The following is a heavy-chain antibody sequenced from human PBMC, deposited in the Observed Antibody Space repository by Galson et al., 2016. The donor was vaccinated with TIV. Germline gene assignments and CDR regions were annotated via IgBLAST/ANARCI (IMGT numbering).Heavy chain of an antibody. CDR2: ISYDGTKT. CDR1: GFSFSTYG. J-gene: IGHJ5*02. V-gene: IGHV3-30*03. CDR3: ARAGKSAWLDP. Sequence: SLRLSCAASGFSFSTYGIHWARQAPGKGLDWVAVISYDGTKTYYADSVKGRFSLSRDNSKNTVYLHMSSLRAEDTAVYFCARAGKSAWLDPWGQGTLVTVS. D-gene: IGHD6-25*01.